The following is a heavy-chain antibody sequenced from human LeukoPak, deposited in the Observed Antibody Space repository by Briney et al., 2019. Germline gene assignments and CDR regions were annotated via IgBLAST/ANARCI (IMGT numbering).Heavy chain of an antibody. D-gene: IGHD6-19*01. CDR1: GFTFSSYG. V-gene: IGHV3-30*02. CDR2: IRYDGSNK. Sequence: GGSLRLSCAASGFTFSSYGMHWVRQAPGKGLEWVEFIRYDGSNKYYADSVKGRFTISRDNSKNTLYLQMNSLRAEDTAVYYCAKLSSSGWYYFEYWGQGTLVTVSS. J-gene: IGHJ4*02. CDR3: AKLSSSGWYYFEY.